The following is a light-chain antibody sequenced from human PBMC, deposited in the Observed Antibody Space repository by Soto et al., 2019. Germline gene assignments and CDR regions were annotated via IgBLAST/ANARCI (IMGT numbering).Light chain of an antibody. V-gene: IGLV2-8*01. CDR2: EVV. CDR1: KKDIGVYDF. CDR3: KAYVGNNPYV. J-gene: IGLJ1*01. Sequence: SAAGATRRSLASSFTRTKKDIGVYDFVSWYQHHPGKAPRLIIYEVVQRPSGVPDRFSGSKSGNTASLTVSGLQAADEADYFCKAYVGNNPYVLGSGIKVTVL.